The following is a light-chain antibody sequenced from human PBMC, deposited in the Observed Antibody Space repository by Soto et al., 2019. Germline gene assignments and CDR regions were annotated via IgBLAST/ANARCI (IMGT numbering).Light chain of an antibody. CDR1: SSNIGSKT. J-gene: IGLJ2*01. Sequence: QSVLTQPPSTSGTPGQRATISCSGSSSNIGSKTLNWYQQLPGTAPKLLIYSNNQRPSGVPDRFSGSKSGTSASLAISGLQSEDEADYYCAAWDDSLNGVVFGGGTKLTVL. CDR2: SNN. CDR3: AAWDDSLNGVV. V-gene: IGLV1-44*01.